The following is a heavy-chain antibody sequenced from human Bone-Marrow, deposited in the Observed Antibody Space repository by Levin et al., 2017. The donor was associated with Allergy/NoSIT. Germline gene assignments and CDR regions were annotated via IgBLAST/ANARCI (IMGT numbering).Heavy chain of an antibody. CDR3: TRELFRTYYEYGMDV. CDR1: GFDFGDYS. CDR2: VGSKTYAGTT. V-gene: IGHV3-49*03. Sequence: SCSASGFDFGDYSFTWFRQAPGMGLEWVGFVGSKTYAGTTEYAASVKGRFTISRDESKSIAYLQMNSLKIEDTAVYYCTRELFRTYYEYGMDVWGQGTTVTVSS. J-gene: IGHJ6*02. D-gene: IGHD3-22*01.